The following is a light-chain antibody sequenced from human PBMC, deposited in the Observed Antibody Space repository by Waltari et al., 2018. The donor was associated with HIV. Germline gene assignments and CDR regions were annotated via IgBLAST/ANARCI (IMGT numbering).Light chain of an antibody. CDR3: QQSHTFPRT. CDR1: QDIGSW. CDR2: GAS. Sequence: IQMTQSPSSVSASVGDRVNIACRASQDIGSWLAWYQQKPGKAPNLLIYGASSLQSGVPSRFSGSGSGTDFTLSISSLQPEDFAIYYCQQSHTFPRTFGQGTNIEIK. V-gene: IGKV1-12*01. J-gene: IGKJ1*01.